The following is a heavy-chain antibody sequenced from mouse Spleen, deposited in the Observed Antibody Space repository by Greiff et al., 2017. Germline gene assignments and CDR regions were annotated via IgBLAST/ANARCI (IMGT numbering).Heavy chain of an antibody. J-gene: IGHJ2*01. D-gene: IGHD1-1*01. CDR2: IYPGDGDT. Sequence: VQLQQSGPELVKPGASVKISCKASGYAFSSSWMNWVKQRPGKGLEWIGRIYPGDGDTNYNGKFKGKATLTADKSSSTAYMQLSSLTSEDSAVYFCAREGITTVVALDYWGQGTTLTVSS. CDR3: AREGITTVVALDY. V-gene: IGHV1-82*01. CDR1: GYAFSSSW.